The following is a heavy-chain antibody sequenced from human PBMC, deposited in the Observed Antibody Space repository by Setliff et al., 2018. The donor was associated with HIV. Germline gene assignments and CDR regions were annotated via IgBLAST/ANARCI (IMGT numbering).Heavy chain of an antibody. J-gene: IGHJ4*02. Sequence: SQTLSLTCIVSGDSIGSGGDFWWAWIRQPPGKGQEWIGSIYATGETFYKPSLKSRLSISVDTSKNQFSLKLTSMTVADTALYYCARQKGRRLWAFDSWGQGTLVTVSS. CDR1: GDSIGSGGDF. CDR3: ARQKGRRLWAFDS. CDR2: IYATGET. V-gene: IGHV4-39*01. D-gene: IGHD3-16*01.